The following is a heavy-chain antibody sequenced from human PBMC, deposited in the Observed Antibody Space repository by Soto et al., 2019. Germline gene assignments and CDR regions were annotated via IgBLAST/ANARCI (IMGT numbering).Heavy chain of an antibody. V-gene: IGHV4-39*01. CDR3: ARFMRGKLSLYSWTLS. CDR1: GGSISSSSYY. D-gene: IGHD1-1*01. Sequence: SETLSLTCTVSGGSISSSSYYWGWIRQPPGKGLEWIGSIYYSGSTYYNPSLKSRVTISVDTSKNQFSLKLSSVTAADTAVYYCARFMRGKLSLYSWTLSWGQRTLVTVYS. J-gene: IGHJ4*02. CDR2: IYYSGST.